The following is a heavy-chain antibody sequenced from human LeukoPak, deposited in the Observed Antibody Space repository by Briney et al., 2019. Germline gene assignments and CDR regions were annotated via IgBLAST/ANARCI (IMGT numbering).Heavy chain of an antibody. CDR2: INHSGST. Sequence: PSETLSLTCAVYGGSFSGYYWSWIRQPPGEGLEWIGEINHSGSTNYNPSLKSRVTISVDTSKNQFSLKLSSVTAADTAVYYCAKSKSLGLQYFDNWGQGTLATVSS. CDR3: AKSKSLGLQYFDN. J-gene: IGHJ4*02. D-gene: IGHD1-7*01. CDR1: GGSFSGYY. V-gene: IGHV4-34*01.